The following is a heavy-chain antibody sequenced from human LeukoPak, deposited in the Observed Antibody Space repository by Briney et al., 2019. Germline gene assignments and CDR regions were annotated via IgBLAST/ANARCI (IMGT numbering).Heavy chain of an antibody. Sequence: ASVKVSCKVSGYTLTELSMHWVRQAPGKGLEWMGGFDPEDGETIYAQKFQGRVTMTEDTSTDTAYMELSSLRSDDTAVYYCAREYGSGSYTGIDYRGQGTLVTVSS. CDR1: GYTLTELS. CDR2: FDPEDGET. D-gene: IGHD3-10*01. CDR3: AREYGSGSYTGIDY. V-gene: IGHV1-24*01. J-gene: IGHJ4*02.